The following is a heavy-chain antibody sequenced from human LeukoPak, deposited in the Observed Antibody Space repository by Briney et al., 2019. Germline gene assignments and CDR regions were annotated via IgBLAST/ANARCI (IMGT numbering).Heavy chain of an antibody. CDR3: AREDPEGVRSLDY. CDR1: GFTFSSYW. Sequence: GGSLRLSCAASGFTFSSYWMHWVRQAPGKGLEWVSVIYSGGSTYYADSVKGRFTISRDNSKNTLYLQMNSLRAEDTAVYYCAREDPEGVRSLDYWGQGTLVTVSS. D-gene: IGHD3-10*01. V-gene: IGHV3-66*01. J-gene: IGHJ4*02. CDR2: IYSGGST.